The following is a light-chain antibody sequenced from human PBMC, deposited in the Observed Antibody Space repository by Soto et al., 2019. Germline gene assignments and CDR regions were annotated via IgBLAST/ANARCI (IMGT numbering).Light chain of an antibody. CDR2: GAS. V-gene: IGKV3-15*01. CDR1: QSLSSN. Sequence: EIVMTQSPATLSVSPGERATLSCRASQSLSSNLAWYQQKPGQAPRLLIYGASTRATGIPARFSGSGSGTEFTLTITSLQSEDFAVYYCQQYNTWPPYTFGQGTKLEIK. CDR3: QQYNTWPPYT. J-gene: IGKJ2*01.